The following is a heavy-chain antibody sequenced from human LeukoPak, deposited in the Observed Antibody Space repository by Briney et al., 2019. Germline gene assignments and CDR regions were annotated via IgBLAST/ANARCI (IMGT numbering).Heavy chain of an antibody. D-gene: IGHD6-19*01. V-gene: IGHV4-4*07. CDR3: ARDGARGYSSGWYEPGDNWFDP. CDR1: GGSISSYY. Sequence: PSETLSLTCTVSGGSISSYYWSWIRQPAGKGLEWIGRIYTTGSTNYNPSLMSRVIMPVDTSKNQFSLKLTSVTAADTAVYYCARDGARGYSSGWYEPGDNWFDPWGQGTLVTVSS. CDR2: IYTTGST. J-gene: IGHJ5*02.